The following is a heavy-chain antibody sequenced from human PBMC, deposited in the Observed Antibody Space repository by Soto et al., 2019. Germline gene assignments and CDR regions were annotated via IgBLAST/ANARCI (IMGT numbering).Heavy chain of an antibody. J-gene: IGHJ6*02. D-gene: IGHD3-22*01. CDR3: ARGVVYRDVGLAYGMDV. Sequence: PSETLSLTCAVYGESFSNHYWTWIRQSPGKGLEGVGEINYSGSTRYNWSLGSRVTISVDTSKNQFSLMVTSVTAEDTAVYYCARGVVYRDVGLAYGMDVWGQGTTVTVSS. V-gene: IGHV4-34*01. CDR1: GESFSNHY. CDR2: INYSGST.